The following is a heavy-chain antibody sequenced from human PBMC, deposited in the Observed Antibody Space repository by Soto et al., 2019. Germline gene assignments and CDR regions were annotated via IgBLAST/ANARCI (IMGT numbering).Heavy chain of an antibody. J-gene: IGHJ4*02. CDR2: ISGSTGST. V-gene: IGHV3-23*01. CDR1: GFTFNNNA. CDR3: AKVIYRWYSDY. Sequence: GGSLRLSCAASGFTFNNNAMTWVRQAPGKGLEWVSSISGSTGSTYYADSVKGRFTISRDNSKNTVFLQMNSLRAEDTAVYYCAKVIYRWYSDYWGQGTLVTVSS. D-gene: IGHD1-26*01.